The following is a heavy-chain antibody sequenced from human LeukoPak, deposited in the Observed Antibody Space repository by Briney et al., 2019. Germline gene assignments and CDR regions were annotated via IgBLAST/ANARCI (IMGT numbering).Heavy chain of an antibody. D-gene: IGHD2-15*01. CDR1: GYTFTSYG. CDR2: ISAYNGNT. V-gene: IGHV1-18*01. CDR3: ARVGVVAYYYYYMDV. Sequence: ASVKVSCKASGYTFTSYGISWVRQAPGQGLEWMAWISAYNGNTNYAQKLLGRVTMTTDTSTSTAYMELRSLRSDDTAVYYCARVGVVAYYYYYMDVWGKGTTVTVSS. J-gene: IGHJ6*03.